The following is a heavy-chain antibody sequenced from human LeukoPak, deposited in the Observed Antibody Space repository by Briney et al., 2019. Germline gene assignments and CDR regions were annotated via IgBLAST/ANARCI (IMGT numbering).Heavy chain of an antibody. V-gene: IGHV1-2*02. CDR2: IDPNSGGT. D-gene: IGHD2-21*02. CDR3: ASATTYCGADCYPLDAFDI. CDR1: GYTFYGYY. Sequence: ASVHVSCKASGYTFYGYYIHWVRQAPGQGIEWMGWIDPNSGGTNYAQKFLGRITTTRDTSISTAYRELSRLRSDDTAVYYCASATTYCGADCYPLDAFDIWGQGTMVTVSS. J-gene: IGHJ3*02.